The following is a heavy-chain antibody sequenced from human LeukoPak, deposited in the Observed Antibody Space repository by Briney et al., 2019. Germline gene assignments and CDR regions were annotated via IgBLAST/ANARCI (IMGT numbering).Heavy chain of an antibody. D-gene: IGHD6-13*01. V-gene: IGHV4-59*01. CDR3: ATRGGSFSSSWWNFDY. J-gene: IGHJ4*02. CDR1: GGSISNYY. Sequence: PSETLSLTCTVSGGSISNYYWSWIRQPPGEGLEWIGYIYYSGSTNYNPSLKSRVTISVDTSKNQFSLKLSSVTAADTAVYYCATRGGSFSSSWWNFDYWGQGTLVTVSS. CDR2: IYYSGST.